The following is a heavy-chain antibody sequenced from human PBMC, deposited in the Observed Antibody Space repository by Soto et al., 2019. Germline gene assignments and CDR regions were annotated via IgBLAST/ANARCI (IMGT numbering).Heavy chain of an antibody. CDR2: ISYDGRNR. D-gene: IGHD1-26*01. J-gene: IGHJ4*02. CDR1: GFTFSNYG. CDR3: ARDFGLGADSPGCFDY. Sequence: GWSLRLSCAASGFTFSNYGMHWVRQAPGKGLEWVAVISYDGRNRYYADSVKGRFTISRDNSKNTVYLQMNSLRAEDRALYYSARDFGLGADSPGCFDYWGQGTPVTVSS. V-gene: IGHV3-30*03.